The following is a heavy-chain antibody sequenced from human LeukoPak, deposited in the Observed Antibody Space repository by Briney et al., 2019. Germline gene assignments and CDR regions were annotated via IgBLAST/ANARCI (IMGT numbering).Heavy chain of an antibody. Sequence: PSETLSLTCTVSGGSISSYYWSWIRQPPGKGLEWIGYIYYSGSTNYNPSLKSRVTISVDTSKNQFSLKLSSVTAADTAVYYCASKSGSYYVDAFDIWGQGTMVTVSS. V-gene: IGHV4-59*01. CDR1: GGSISSYY. J-gene: IGHJ3*02. CDR2: IYYSGST. CDR3: ASKSGSYYVDAFDI. D-gene: IGHD1-26*01.